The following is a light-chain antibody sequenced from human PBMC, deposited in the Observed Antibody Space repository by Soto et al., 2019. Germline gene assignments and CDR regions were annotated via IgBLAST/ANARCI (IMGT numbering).Light chain of an antibody. CDR2: DNN. Sequence: QSVLTQPPSVSGAPGQRVTISCTGSSSNIGAGYDVHWYRQLPGTAPKLLIYDNNNRPSGVPDRFSGSKSATSASLAITGLQPEDEADYYCQSYDSSLIGWVFGGGTKLTVL. CDR3: QSYDSSLIGWV. V-gene: IGLV1-40*01. J-gene: IGLJ3*02. CDR1: SSNIGAGYD.